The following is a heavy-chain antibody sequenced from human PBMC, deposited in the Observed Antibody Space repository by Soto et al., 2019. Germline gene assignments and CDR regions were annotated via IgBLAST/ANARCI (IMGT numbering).Heavy chain of an antibody. CDR1: GASIRTYS. D-gene: IGHD7-27*01. Sequence: QVQLQESGPGLVEPSETLSLTCTVSGASIRTYSWSWIRQSAGKGLEWIGHMYTNGRTNYIPSLKSRITMSVDTSKNQFSLNLKSVTAADTDVYFCAKDQSGAADIWGQGTMVTVS. CDR2: MYTNGRT. J-gene: IGHJ3*02. V-gene: IGHV4-4*07. CDR3: AKDQSGAADI.